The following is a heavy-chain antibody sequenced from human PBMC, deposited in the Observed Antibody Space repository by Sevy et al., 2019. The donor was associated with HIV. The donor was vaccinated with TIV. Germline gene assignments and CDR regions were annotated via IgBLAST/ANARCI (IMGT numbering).Heavy chain of an antibody. D-gene: IGHD3-22*01. CDR3: ASSDATSRFGYYYFAMDF. V-gene: IGHV3-48*02. Sequence: GGSLRLSCAASGFTVSSNYMSWVRQAPGKGLEWVSYISYTSTTIYYADSVRGRFTISRDNAKNTLYLQMNSLRDEDTAVYYCASSDATSRFGYYYFAMDFWGQGTSVTVSS. J-gene: IGHJ6*02. CDR2: ISYTSTTI. CDR1: GFTVSSNY.